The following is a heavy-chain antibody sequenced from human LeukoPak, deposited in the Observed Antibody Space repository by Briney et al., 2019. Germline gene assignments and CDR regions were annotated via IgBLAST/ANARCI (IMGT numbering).Heavy chain of an antibody. J-gene: IGHJ4*02. D-gene: IGHD3-22*01. Sequence: GGSLRLSCEASGFTFSNYAMSWVRQAPGKRLEWVSTVTASARRAYYADSVQGRFTISRDNSNNTLFLQVNSLRADDTAVYHCAKWGFSDRSGANFHSWGQGTLVTVSS. CDR2: VTASARRA. CDR3: AKWGFSDRSGANFHS. V-gene: IGHV3-23*01. CDR1: GFTFSNYA.